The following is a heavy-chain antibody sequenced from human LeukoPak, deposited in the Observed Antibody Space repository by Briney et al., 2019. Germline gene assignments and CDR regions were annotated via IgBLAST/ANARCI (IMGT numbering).Heavy chain of an antibody. CDR1: GFTFSGSA. CDR2: IRSKANSYAT. Sequence: GGSLRLSCAASGFTFSGSAMHWVRQASGKGLGWVGRIRSKANSYATAYAASVKGRFTISRDDSKNTAYLQMNGLKTEDTAVYYCTSSSNYYDSSGYYYNDAFDIWGQGTMVTVSS. CDR3: TSSSNYYDSSGYYYNDAFDI. V-gene: IGHV3-73*01. J-gene: IGHJ3*02. D-gene: IGHD3-22*01.